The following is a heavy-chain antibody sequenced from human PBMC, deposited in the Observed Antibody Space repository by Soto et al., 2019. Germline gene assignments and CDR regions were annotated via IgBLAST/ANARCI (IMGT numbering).Heavy chain of an antibody. Sequence: GGSLRLSCAASGFTFSSYWMSWVRQAPGKGLEWVANIKQDGSEKYYVASVKGRFTIFRDNAKNSLYLQMNSLRAEETAVYYCARESGSRSRDYYYYYMDVWGKGTTVTVSS. V-gene: IGHV3-7*01. D-gene: IGHD6-13*01. J-gene: IGHJ6*03. CDR2: IKQDGSEK. CDR1: GFTFSSYW. CDR3: ARESGSRSRDYYYYYMDV.